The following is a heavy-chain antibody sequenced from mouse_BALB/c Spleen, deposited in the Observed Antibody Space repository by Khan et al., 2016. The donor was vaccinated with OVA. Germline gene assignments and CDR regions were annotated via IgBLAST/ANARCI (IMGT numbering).Heavy chain of an antibody. CDR3: ARTHER. CDR2: INPSSGYT. V-gene: IGHV1-4*01. J-gene: IGHJ2*01. Sequence: PVESGAELARPGASVKLSCKSSGYTFTSYTMHLVNQRLGQGLEWIGYINPSSGYTKYNQKFKDKATLTADKCSSTAYMQLNSLTSEDSAVYYCARTHERWGQGTTLTVSS. CDR1: GYTFTSYT.